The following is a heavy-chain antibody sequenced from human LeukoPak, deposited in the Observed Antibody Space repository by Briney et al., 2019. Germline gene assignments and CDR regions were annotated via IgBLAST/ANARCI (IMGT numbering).Heavy chain of an antibody. V-gene: IGHV4-4*02. CDR3: TRENRPFCPFAF. D-gene: IGHD2/OR15-2a*01. Sequence: SETLSLTCGVSGVSIDSTNYWSWVRQAPGKGLEWIGEIAHDGTRNYNSSLRSRVAMSFDRANNYFSLSLTAVTAADTALYYRTRENRPFCPFAFWGQGVLVTVSS. CDR1: GVSIDSTNY. CDR2: IAHDGTR. J-gene: IGHJ4*02.